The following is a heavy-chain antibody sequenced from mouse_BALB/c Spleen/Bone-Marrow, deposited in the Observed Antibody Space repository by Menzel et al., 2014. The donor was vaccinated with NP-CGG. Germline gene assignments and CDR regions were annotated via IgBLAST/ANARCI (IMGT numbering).Heavy chain of an antibody. V-gene: IGHV1-12*01. CDR3: ARGGTQYYFDY. D-gene: IGHD2-14*01. J-gene: IGHJ2*02. Sequence: LQQSGAELVKPGASVKMSCKASGYTFTSYNMHWVKQTPGQGLEWIGAIYPGNGDTSYNQKFKGKATLTADKSSSTAYMQLSSLTSEDSAVYYCARGGTQYYFDYWGQGTSLTVSS. CDR2: IYPGNGDT. CDR1: GYTFTSYN.